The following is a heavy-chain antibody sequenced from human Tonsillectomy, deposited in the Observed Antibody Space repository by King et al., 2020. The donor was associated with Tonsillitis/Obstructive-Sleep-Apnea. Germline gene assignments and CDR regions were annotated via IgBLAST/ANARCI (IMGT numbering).Heavy chain of an antibody. J-gene: IGHJ4*02. CDR2: VSGSSSYT. D-gene: IGHD6-6*01. V-gene: IGHV3-11*05. CDR1: GFTFSDYY. CDR3: ASYSSSSGSYY. Sequence: VQLVESGGGLVKPGGSLRLSCAASGFTFSDYYMTWIRQAPGQGLEWVSYVSGSSSYTNYADSVKGRFTISRDNAKNSLYLQMNSLRAEDTAVYYCASYSSSSGSYYWGQGTLVTVSS.